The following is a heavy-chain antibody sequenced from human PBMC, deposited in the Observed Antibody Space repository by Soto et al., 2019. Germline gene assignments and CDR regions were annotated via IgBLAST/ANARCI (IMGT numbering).Heavy chain of an antibody. Sequence: QLQLQESGPGLVKPSETLSLTCTVSGGSISSSSYYWGWIRQPPGKGLEWIGSIYYSGSTYYNPSLKSRVTISVDTSKNQFSLKLSSVTAADTAVYYCARLYSSSLYYFDYWGQGTLVTVSS. D-gene: IGHD6-13*01. CDR2: IYYSGST. V-gene: IGHV4-39*01. CDR3: ARLYSSSLYYFDY. J-gene: IGHJ4*02. CDR1: GGSISSSSYY.